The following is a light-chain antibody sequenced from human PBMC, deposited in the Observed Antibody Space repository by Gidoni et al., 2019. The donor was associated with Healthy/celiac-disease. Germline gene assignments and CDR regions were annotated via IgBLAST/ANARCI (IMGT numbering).Light chain of an antibody. CDR2: GAS. V-gene: IGKV3-20*01. Sequence: EIVLTQSPGTLSLSPGERATLSCRASQSVCSSYLAWHQQKPGQAPRLLIYGASSRATGIPDRFSGSGSGTDFTLTISRLEAEDFAVYYCQQYGSSTMYTFGQGTKLEIK. CDR3: QQYGSSTMYT. CDR1: QSVCSSY. J-gene: IGKJ2*01.